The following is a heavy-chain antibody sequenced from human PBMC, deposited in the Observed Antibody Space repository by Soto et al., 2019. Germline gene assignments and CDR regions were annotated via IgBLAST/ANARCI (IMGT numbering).Heavy chain of an antibody. Sequence: QVQLVQSGAEVKKPGSSVKVSCKASGGTFSSYTISWVRQAPGQGLEWMGRIIPILGIANYAQKFQGRVTITADNSTSTAYRELSSLRSEDTAVYYCARVGGAVLAAAGPLDYWGQGTLVTVSS. CDR1: GGTFSSYT. V-gene: IGHV1-69*02. CDR2: IIPILGIA. CDR3: ARVGGAVLAAAGPLDY. D-gene: IGHD6-13*01. J-gene: IGHJ4*02.